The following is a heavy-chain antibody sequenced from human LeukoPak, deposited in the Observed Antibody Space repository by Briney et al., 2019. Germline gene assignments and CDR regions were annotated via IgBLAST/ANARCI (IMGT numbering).Heavy chain of an antibody. V-gene: IGHV1-69*06. CDR3: ARESGGRGYSGYDGGAY. J-gene: IGHJ4*02. Sequence: SVKVSCKASGGTFSSYAISWVRQAPGQGLEWMGGIIPIFDTANYAQKFQGRVTITADKSTSTAYMELSSLRSEDTAVYYCARESGGRGYSGYDGGAYWGQGTLVTVSS. D-gene: IGHD5-12*01. CDR2: IIPIFDTA. CDR1: GGTFSSYA.